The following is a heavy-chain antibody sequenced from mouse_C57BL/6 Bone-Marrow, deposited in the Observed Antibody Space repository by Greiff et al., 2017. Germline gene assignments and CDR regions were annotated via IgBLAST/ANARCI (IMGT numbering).Heavy chain of an antibody. J-gene: IGHJ2*01. CDR2: IDPSDSYT. CDR1: GYTFTSYW. CDR3: ARDGSSPYYFDY. Sequence: QVQLQQPGAELVMPGASVKLSCKASGYTFTSYWMHWVKQRPGQGLEWIGEIDPSDSYTNYNQKFKGESTSTVDKSSSTAYMQLSSLTSEDSAVYYCARDGSSPYYFDYWGQGTTLTVSS. V-gene: IGHV1-69*01. D-gene: IGHD1-1*01.